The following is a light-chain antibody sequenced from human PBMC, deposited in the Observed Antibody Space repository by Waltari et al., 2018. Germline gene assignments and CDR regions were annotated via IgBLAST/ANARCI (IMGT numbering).Light chain of an antibody. CDR3: CSYAGSWIWV. V-gene: IGLV2-23*02. Sequence: QAALTQPASVSGSPGQSHTISCTGSNSDVGIYNLVPSYQKHPAKAPKLIFYEVTHRPSAITARFSGVNTGNAASLTISGLQAADEADYYCCSYAGSWIWVFGGGTELTVL. CDR2: EVT. J-gene: IGLJ3*02. CDR1: NSDVGIYNL.